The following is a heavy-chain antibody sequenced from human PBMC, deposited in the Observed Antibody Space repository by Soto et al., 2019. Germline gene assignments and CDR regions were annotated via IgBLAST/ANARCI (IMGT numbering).Heavy chain of an antibody. J-gene: IGHJ4*02. V-gene: IGHV4-4*07. CDR1: RASIYTYS. CDR3: ATIVGANDY. Sequence: ASETLSLTCTVSRASIYTYSWTWIRQPAGKGLQWIGHIYSSGSANYSPSLKSRVSMSVDSSKNQISLKLTSVTAAGTAVYYCATIVGANDYWGQGTLVTVSS. D-gene: IGHD1-26*01. CDR2: IYSSGSA.